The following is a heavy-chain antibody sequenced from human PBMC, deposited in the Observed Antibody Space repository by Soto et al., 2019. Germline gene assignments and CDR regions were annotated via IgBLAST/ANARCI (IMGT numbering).Heavy chain of an antibody. CDR1: GFTFDDYA. Sequence: GGSLRLSCAASGFTFDDYAMHWVRQAPGKGLEWVSLISWDGGSTYYADSVKGRFTISRDNSKNSLYLQMNSLRAEDTALYYCAKDRGSGGVGSMDVWGQGTTVTVS. J-gene: IGHJ6*02. V-gene: IGHV3-43D*04. CDR2: ISWDGGST. D-gene: IGHD6-25*01. CDR3: AKDRGSGGVGSMDV.